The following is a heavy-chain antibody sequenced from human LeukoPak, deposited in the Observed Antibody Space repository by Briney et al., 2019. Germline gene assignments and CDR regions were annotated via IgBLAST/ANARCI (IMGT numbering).Heavy chain of an antibody. J-gene: IGHJ5*02. V-gene: IGHV4-4*09. Sequence: PSETLSLTCTVSGGSISSYYWSWIRQPPGKGLEWIGYIYTSGSTNYNPSLKSRVTISVDTSKNQFSLKLSSVTAADTAVYYCARKGATTDWFDPWGQGTLVTVSA. D-gene: IGHD1-26*01. CDR2: IYTSGST. CDR1: GGSISSYY. CDR3: ARKGATTDWFDP.